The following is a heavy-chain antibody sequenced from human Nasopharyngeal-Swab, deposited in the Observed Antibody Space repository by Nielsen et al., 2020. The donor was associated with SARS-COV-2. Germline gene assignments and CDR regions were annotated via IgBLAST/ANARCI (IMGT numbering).Heavy chain of an antibody. CDR3: VGHSSTGTYAFAN. CDR1: GHSFATYW. Sequence: GESLKISCKASGHSFATYWITWVRQMSGKGLEWMGRIDPSDSYSMYSPSFQGHVTFSADKSTSTAFLEWSSLKASDTAMYYCVGHSSTGTYAFANWGQGTLVTVSS. CDR2: IDPSDSYS. V-gene: IGHV5-10-1*01. D-gene: IGHD1-1*01. J-gene: IGHJ4*02.